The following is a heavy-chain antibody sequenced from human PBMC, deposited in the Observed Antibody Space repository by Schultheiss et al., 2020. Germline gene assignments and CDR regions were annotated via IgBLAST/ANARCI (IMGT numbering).Heavy chain of an antibody. V-gene: IGHV6-1*01. CDR1: GDSVSSNSAA. Sequence: SQTLSLTCAISGDSVSSNSAAWNWIRQSPSRGLEWLGRTYYRSKWYNDYAVSVKSRITINPDTSKNQFSLQLNSVTPEDTAVYYCARGAHRLLWFDGADAFDIWGQGTMVTVSS. CDR3: ARGAHRLLWFDGADAFDI. D-gene: IGHD3-10*01. J-gene: IGHJ3*02. CDR2: TYYRSKWYN.